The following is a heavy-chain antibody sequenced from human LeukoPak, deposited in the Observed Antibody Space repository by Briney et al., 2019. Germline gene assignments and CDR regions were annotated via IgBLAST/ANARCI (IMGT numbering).Heavy chain of an antibody. CDR1: GGSFSGYY. Sequence: PSETLSLTFAVYGGSFSGYYWSWSRQPPGKGLEWIGEINHSGSTNYNPSLKSRVTISVDTSKNQFSLKLSSVTAADTAVYYCARLRLQYPNYYCMDVWGQGTTVTVSS. V-gene: IGHV4-34*01. CDR2: INHSGST. D-gene: IGHD4-11*01. CDR3: ARLRLQYPNYYCMDV. J-gene: IGHJ6*02.